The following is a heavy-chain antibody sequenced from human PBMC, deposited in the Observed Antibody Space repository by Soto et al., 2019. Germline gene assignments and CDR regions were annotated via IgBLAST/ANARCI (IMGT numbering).Heavy chain of an antibody. Sequence: QGQLVESGGGLVKPGGSLRLSCAASGFSFSDYYMTWIRQAPGKGLEWVSAISTTGRNTNHADSVKGRFTISRDNAKNAPYLQPSSLIAEDTAVYYCTRNRDDDSSVSLDALDMWGQVTTVTVAS. V-gene: IGHV3-11*05. D-gene: IGHD3-22*01. J-gene: IGHJ3*02. CDR2: ISTTGRNT. CDR3: TRNRDDDSSVSLDALDM. CDR1: GFSFSDYY.